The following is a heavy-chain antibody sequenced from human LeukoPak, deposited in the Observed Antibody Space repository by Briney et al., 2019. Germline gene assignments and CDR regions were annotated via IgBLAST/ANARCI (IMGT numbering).Heavy chain of an antibody. D-gene: IGHD3-22*01. CDR2: IIGSGGST. CDR1: GFTFSNYA. V-gene: IGHV3-23*01. CDR3: AKIPYDSSGYYSFDY. J-gene: IGHJ4*02. Sequence: PGGPLRLSCVASGFTFSNYAMSWVRQAPGERLDWVSSIIGSGGSTYYADSVKGRFTISRDNSKNTLYLQMNSLRAEDTAVYYCAKIPYDSSGYYSFDYWGQGTLVTVSS.